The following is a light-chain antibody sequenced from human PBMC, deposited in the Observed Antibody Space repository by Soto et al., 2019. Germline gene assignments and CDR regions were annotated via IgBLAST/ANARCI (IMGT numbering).Light chain of an antibody. V-gene: IGKV1D-17*01. Sequence: NIQMTQSPSAMSASVGDRVTITCLARQGISNYLAWFQQKPGKVPKHLIYAASSLQSGVPSRCSGSGSGTEFTLTISSLQPEDFAPYYCLQHNSSPPGTFGQGTKLEIK. CDR1: QGISNY. CDR2: AAS. CDR3: LQHNSSPPGT. J-gene: IGKJ2*02.